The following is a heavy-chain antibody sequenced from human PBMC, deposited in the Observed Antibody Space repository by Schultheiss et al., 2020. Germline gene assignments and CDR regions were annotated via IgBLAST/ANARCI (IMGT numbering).Heavy chain of an antibody. J-gene: IGHJ4*02. Sequence: SATLSLTCTVSGGSVSSGSYYWSWIRQPPGKGLEWIGYIYYSGSTNYNPSLKSRVTISVDTSKNQFSLKLSSVTAADTAVYYCARGLRYFDWLLSNWGQGTL. CDR3: ARGLRYFDWLLSN. D-gene: IGHD3-9*01. CDR2: IYYSGST. CDR1: GGSVSSGSYY. V-gene: IGHV4-61*01.